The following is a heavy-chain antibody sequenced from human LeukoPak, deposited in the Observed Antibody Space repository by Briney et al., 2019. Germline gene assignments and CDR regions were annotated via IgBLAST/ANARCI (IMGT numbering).Heavy chain of an antibody. CDR1: GGTFSSYA. V-gene: IGHV1-69*05. D-gene: IGHD3-10*01. CDR3: ARDSPPSGYYYYYYMDV. CDR2: IIPIFGTA. Sequence: SVKVSCKASGGTFSSYAISWVRQAPGQGLEWMGRIIPIFGTANYAQKFQGRVTITTDESTITAYMELSSLRSEDTAVYYCARDSPPSGYYYYYYMDVWGKGTTVTVSS. J-gene: IGHJ6*03.